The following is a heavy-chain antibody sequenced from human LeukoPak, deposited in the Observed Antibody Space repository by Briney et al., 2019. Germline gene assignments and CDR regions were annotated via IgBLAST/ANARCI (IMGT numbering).Heavy chain of an antibody. CDR1: GFTFSSYA. J-gene: IGHJ5*02. D-gene: IGHD2-2*01. Sequence: GGSLRLSCSASGFTFSSYAMHWVRQAPGKGLEYVSAISSNGGSTYYADSVKGRFTISRDTSKNTLYLQMNSLTAEDTAIYYCTKDIVVVPAQGNWFDPWGQGTLVTVSS. CDR2: ISSNGGST. V-gene: IGHV3-64*04. CDR3: TKDIVVVPAQGNWFDP.